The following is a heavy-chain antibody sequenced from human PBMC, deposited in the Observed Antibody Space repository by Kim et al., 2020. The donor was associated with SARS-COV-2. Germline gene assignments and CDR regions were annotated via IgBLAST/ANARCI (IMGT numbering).Heavy chain of an antibody. CDR3: ARDRFPPSTGTTRHYFDY. Sequence: SETLSLTCTVSGGSISSYYWSWIRQPPGKGLEWIGYIYYSGSTNYNPSLKSRVTISVDTSKNQFSLKLSSVTAADTAVYYCARDRFPPSTGTTRHYFDYWGQGTLVTVSS. CDR1: GGSISSYY. V-gene: IGHV4-59*13. J-gene: IGHJ4*02. D-gene: IGHD1-7*01. CDR2: IYYSGST.